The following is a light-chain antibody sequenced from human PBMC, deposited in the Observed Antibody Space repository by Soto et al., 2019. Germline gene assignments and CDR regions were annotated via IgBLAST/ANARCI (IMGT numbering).Light chain of an antibody. V-gene: IGLV8-61*01. CDR2: NIE. CDR1: SGSVSTSHY. Sequence: QAVVNQEASLSVSPGGTVTLTCGLNSGSVSTSHYPSWYQQTPGQPPRTLILNIESRPSGVPERFSGTIIGRRAALTITGAQSEDESDYYCMLCVATGVWVFGGGTKLTVL. CDR3: MLCVATGVWV. J-gene: IGLJ3*02.